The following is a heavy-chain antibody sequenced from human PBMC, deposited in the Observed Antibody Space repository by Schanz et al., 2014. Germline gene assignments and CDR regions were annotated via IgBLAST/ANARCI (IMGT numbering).Heavy chain of an antibody. D-gene: IGHD6-13*01. V-gene: IGHV1-69*09. J-gene: IGHJ4*02. CDR3: ARDGEAAAGCDY. CDR2: IIPILGIT. Sequence: QVHLEQSGPEVKKPGASVKLSCRASGYPFTNYYIHWVRQAPGQGLEWMGRIIPILGITNVAQTFQDRVTITADKSTSTAYMELSSLRSEDTAVYYCARDGEAAAGCDYWGQGTLVTVSS. CDR1: GYPFTNYY.